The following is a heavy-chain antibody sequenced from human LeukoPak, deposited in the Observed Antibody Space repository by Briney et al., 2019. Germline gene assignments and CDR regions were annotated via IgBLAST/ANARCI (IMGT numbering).Heavy chain of an antibody. CDR2: INPNSGGI. J-gene: IGHJ4*02. Sequence: ASVKVSCKASGYTFTGSYMHWVRQAPGQGLEWMGWINPNSGGINYAQKFQGRVTMTRDTSISTAYMELSRLTSDDTAVYYCARDRSELRFFDWFLDFWGQGTLVTVSS. CDR1: GYTFTGSY. CDR3: ARDRSELRFFDWFLDF. D-gene: IGHD3-9*01. V-gene: IGHV1-2*02.